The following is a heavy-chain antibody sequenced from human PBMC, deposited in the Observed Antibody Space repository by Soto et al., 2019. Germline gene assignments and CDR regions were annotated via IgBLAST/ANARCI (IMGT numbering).Heavy chain of an antibody. J-gene: IGHJ5*02. CDR3: ARVLPGNWNYYNWFDP. Sequence: ASVKVSCKASGYTFTSYGISWVRQAPGQGLEWMGWISAYNGNTNYAQKLQGRVTMTTDTSTSTAYMELRSLRSDDTAVYYCARVLPGNWNYYNWFDPWGQGTLVTVS. D-gene: IGHD1-7*01. CDR2: ISAYNGNT. V-gene: IGHV1-18*01. CDR1: GYTFTSYG.